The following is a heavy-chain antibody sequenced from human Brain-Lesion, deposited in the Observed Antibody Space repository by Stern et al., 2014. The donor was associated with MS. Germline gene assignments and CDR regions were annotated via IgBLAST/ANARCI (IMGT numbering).Heavy chain of an antibody. CDR1: GGSISSGDNY. Sequence: VQLLESGPGLVKPSQTLSLTCTVSGGSISSGDNYWRWIRQPPGNGPEWIGYIHYSGGTYFNPSLKSRATISADTSKNQFSLKLNSMTAADTAVYYCARVPDYGDAFFDYWGQGSLVTVSS. CDR3: ARVPDYGDAFFDY. D-gene: IGHD4-17*01. J-gene: IGHJ4*02. CDR2: IHYSGGT. V-gene: IGHV4-30-4*01.